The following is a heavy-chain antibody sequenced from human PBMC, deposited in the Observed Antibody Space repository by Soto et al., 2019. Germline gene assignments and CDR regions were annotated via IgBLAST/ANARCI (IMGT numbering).Heavy chain of an antibody. CDR3: ARHGSRSCNSGPDV. J-gene: IGHJ6*04. V-gene: IGHV5-51*01. CDR1: GYSFISSW. Sequence: HGAALQISFERPGYSFISSWIGWVRQIPGKGLEWMGIIYPGDSDTRYSPSFQGQVTISADKSINTAYLKWSSLKASDTALYYCARHGSRSCNSGPDVLRKRTSVTGCS. CDR2: IYPGDSDT. D-gene: IGHD2-21*02.